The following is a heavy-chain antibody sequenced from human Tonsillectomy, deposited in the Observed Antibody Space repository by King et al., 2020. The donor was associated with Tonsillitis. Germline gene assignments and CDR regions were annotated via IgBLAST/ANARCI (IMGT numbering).Heavy chain of an antibody. Sequence: VQLVESGGGLVQPGGSLRHSCAASGLTLSRNAMTWVRQAPGKGLEWVSSISANGGSTYYADSVKGRFTISRDNSKNTLYLQMNSLRAEDTAIYFSAKHPLDWLSNFDYWGQGTLVTVSS. D-gene: IGHD3-9*01. CDR2: ISANGGST. CDR3: AKHPLDWLSNFDY. CDR1: GLTLSRNA. V-gene: IGHV3-23*04. J-gene: IGHJ4*02.